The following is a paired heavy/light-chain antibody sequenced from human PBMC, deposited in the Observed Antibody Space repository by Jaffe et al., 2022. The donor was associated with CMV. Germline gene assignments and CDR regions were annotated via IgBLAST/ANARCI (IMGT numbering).Heavy chain of an antibody. V-gene: IGHV3-23*04. Sequence: DVQLVDSGGGLAQPGGSLRLSCAASGLIFNNYAMSWVRQAPGKGLDWVAAITGSGSNTYYADSVKGRFTISRDNSKKMLYLEMNSLRAEDTAVYYCTKELAERGAGAFDTWGQGTVVTVSS. CDR1: GLIFNNYA. J-gene: IGHJ3*02. CDR2: ITGSGSNT. CDR3: TKELAERGAGAFDT. D-gene: IGHD3-10*01.
Light chain of an antibody. CDR2: WAS. Sequence: DIVMTQSPDSLAVSLGERATINCKCSQSILEKSNNKDSLAWYQQKPGQPPRLLISWASTRESGVPDRFRGSGSGTDFTLTISSLQAEDAGIYYCQQYLTAPNTFGQGTKLE. J-gene: IGKJ2*01. CDR1: QSILEKSNNKDS. CDR3: QQYLTAPNT. V-gene: IGKV4-1*01.